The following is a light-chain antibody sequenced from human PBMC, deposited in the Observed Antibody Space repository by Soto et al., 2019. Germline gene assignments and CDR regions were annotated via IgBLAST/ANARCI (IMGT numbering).Light chain of an antibody. J-gene: IGLJ2*01. CDR3: SSFASSGNLV. CDR2: DVN. V-gene: IGLV2-14*01. CDR1: SGDVGGYHY. Sequence: QSALTQPASVSGSPGQSITISCTGTSGDVGGYHYVSWYQQHPGKAPKLMIYDVNNRPSGVSNRFSASKSGNPASLTISGLQAEDEADYYCSSFASSGNLVFGGGTKLTVL.